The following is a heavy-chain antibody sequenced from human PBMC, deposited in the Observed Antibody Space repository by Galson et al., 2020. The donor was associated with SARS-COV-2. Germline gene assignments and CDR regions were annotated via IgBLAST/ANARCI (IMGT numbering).Heavy chain of an antibody. CDR2: ILYDGSNK. V-gene: IGHV3-33*01. CDR3: ARDQSIVGATNPYFYYGMDV. Sequence: PGGSLRLSCAASGFTFSSYGMHWVRQAPGKGLEWVAVILYDGSNKYYADSVKGRFTISRDNSKNTLYLQMNSLRAEDTAVYYCARDQSIVGATNPYFYYGMDVWGQGTTVTVSS. CDR1: GFTFSSYG. J-gene: IGHJ6*02. D-gene: IGHD1-26*01.